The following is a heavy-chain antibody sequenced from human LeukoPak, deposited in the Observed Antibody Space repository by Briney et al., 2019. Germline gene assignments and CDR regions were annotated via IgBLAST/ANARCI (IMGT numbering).Heavy chain of an antibody. CDR3: ATAKSLRYYYMDV. V-gene: IGHV1-24*01. J-gene: IGHJ6*03. Sequence: ASVKVSCKVSGYTLTELSMHWVRQAPGKGLEWMGGFDPEDGETIYAQKFRGRVTVTEDTSTDTAYMELSSLRSEDTAVYYCATAKSLRYYYMDVWGKGTTVTVSS. CDR1: GYTLTELS. CDR2: FDPEDGET. D-gene: IGHD4/OR15-4a*01.